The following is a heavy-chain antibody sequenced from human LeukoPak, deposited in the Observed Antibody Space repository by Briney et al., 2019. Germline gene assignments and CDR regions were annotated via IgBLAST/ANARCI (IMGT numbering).Heavy chain of an antibody. CDR3: ARDGRIAAAGTDY. J-gene: IGHJ4*02. CDR2: ISSSSSYI. D-gene: IGHD6-13*01. CDR1: GFTFSSYS. Sequence: GGSLRLSCAASGFTFSSYSMNWVRQAPGKGLEWVSFISSSSSYIYYADSVKGRFTISRDNAKNSLYLQMNSLRAEDTAVYYCARDGRIAAAGTDYWGQGTLVTVSS. V-gene: IGHV3-21*01.